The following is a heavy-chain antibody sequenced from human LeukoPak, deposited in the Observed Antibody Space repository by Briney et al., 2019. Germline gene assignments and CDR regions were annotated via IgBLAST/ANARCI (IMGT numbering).Heavy chain of an antibody. V-gene: IGHV4-59*01. Sequence: PSETLSLTCTVSGGSISSYYWSWIRQPPGKGLEWIGYIYYSGSTNYNPSLKSRVTISVDTSKNQFSLKLSSVTAADTAVYYCARASTGGRVATIAFDIWGQGTMVTVSS. J-gene: IGHJ3*02. CDR2: IYYSGST. D-gene: IGHD5-12*01. CDR3: ARASTGGRVATIAFDI. CDR1: GGSISSYY.